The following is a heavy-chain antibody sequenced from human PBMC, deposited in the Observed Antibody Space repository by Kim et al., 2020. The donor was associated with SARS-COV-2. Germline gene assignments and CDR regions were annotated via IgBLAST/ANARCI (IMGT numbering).Heavy chain of an antibody. D-gene: IGHD2-2*01. CDR3: ARGGDCSSSSCYAVYYYGMDV. J-gene: IGHJ6*01. CDR2: INSDGSST. CDR1: GFTFSSYW. Sequence: GGSLRLSCAASGFTFSSYWMHWVRQAPGKGLVWVSRINSDGSSTSYADSVKGRFTISRDNAKNTLYLQMNSLRAEDTAVYYCARGGDCSSSSCYAVYYYGMDVWWRGATVTVSS. V-gene: IGHV3-74*01.